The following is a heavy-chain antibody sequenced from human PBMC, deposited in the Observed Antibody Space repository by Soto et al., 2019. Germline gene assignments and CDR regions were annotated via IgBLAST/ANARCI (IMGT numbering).Heavy chain of an antibody. J-gene: IGHJ6*02. CDR2: IYYSGST. Sequence: NRSETLSLTCTVSGASISSGDYYWSWIRQPPGKGLEWIGYIYYSGSTYYHPSLQSRVTISIDASKNQFSLKLRSVTAADTAMYYCARDRGGYVRPGYHYGLDVWGHGTTVTVSS. CDR3: ARDRGGYVRPGYHYGLDV. D-gene: IGHD5-12*01. V-gene: IGHV4-30-4*01. CDR1: GASISSGDYY.